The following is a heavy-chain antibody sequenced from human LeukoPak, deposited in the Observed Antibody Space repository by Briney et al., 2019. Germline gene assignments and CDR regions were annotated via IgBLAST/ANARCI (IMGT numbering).Heavy chain of an antibody. Sequence: ASVKVSCKASGYTFTSYAMHWVRQAPGQRLEWMGWINAGNGNTKYSQKFQGRVTITRDTSTSTVYMELSSLRSEDTAVYYCAIPFLNYGILDYWGQGTLVTVSS. J-gene: IGHJ4*02. CDR2: INAGNGNT. CDR1: GYTFTSYA. V-gene: IGHV1-3*01. D-gene: IGHD3-10*01. CDR3: AIPFLNYGILDY.